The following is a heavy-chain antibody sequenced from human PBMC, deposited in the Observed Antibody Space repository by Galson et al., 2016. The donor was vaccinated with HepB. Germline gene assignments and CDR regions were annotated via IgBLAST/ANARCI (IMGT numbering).Heavy chain of an antibody. CDR1: GFTFATYG. CDR3: AKDRQTMVHGVNYYSYGMDV. CDR2: ISYHGNNK. J-gene: IGHJ6*02. D-gene: IGHD3-10*01. V-gene: IGHV3-30*18. Sequence: FLRLSCAASGFTFATYGMHWVRQAPGKGLEWVALISYHGNNKYYADSVKGRFTISRDNSKNTLDLQVSSLRAEDTAVYYCAKDRQTMVHGVNYYSYGMDVWGQGTPVTVSS.